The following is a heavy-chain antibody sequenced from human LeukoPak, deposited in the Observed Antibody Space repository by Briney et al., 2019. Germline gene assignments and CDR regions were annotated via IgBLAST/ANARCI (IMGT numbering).Heavy chain of an antibody. Sequence: SETLSLTCTVSGGSISSSSYYWGWIRQPPGKGLEWIGSIYYSGSTYYNPSLKSRVTISVDTSKNQFSLKLSSVTAADTAVYYCARDWGVGGRPGYMDVWGKGTTVTVSS. V-gene: IGHV4-39*07. CDR1: GGSISSSSYY. D-gene: IGHD6-6*01. CDR3: ARDWGVGGRPGYMDV. J-gene: IGHJ6*03. CDR2: IYYSGST.